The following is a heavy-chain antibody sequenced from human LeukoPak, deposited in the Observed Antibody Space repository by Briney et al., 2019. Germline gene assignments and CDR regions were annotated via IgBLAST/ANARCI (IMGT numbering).Heavy chain of an antibody. Sequence: GGSLRLSCAASGFNFNNYWMTWVRQAPGKGLEWVANINQDGSQKYYVDSVQGRFTFSRDNSKNTLYLQMNSLRAEDTAVYYCAKGPMVRGVTHFDYWGQGTLVTVSS. CDR2: INQDGSQK. CDR1: GFNFNNYW. D-gene: IGHD3-10*01. V-gene: IGHV3-7*03. CDR3: AKGPMVRGVTHFDY. J-gene: IGHJ4*02.